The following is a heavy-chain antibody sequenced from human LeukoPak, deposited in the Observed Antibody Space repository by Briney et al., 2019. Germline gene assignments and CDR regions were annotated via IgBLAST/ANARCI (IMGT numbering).Heavy chain of an antibody. Sequence: GGSLRLSCVVSGITLSNSAMSWVRQAPGKGLEWVSTLSGSGITTYYADSVTGRFTISRDNSKNTLYLQMNSLRAEDTAVYYCAKGIYSSGWSYFDYWGHGTLVTVSS. CDR1: GITLSNSA. CDR3: AKGIYSSGWSYFDY. CDR2: LSGSGITT. V-gene: IGHV3-23*01. J-gene: IGHJ4*01. D-gene: IGHD6-19*01.